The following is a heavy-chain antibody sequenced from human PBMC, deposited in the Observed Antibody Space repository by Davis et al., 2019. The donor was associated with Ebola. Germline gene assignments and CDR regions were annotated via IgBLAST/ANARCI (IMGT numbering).Heavy chain of an antibody. D-gene: IGHD3-16*01. Sequence: PGGSLRLSCAASGFTFSTYSMSWVRQAPGKGLEWVSFISSDSDYIYYADSAKGRFTISRDNAKNSLYLQMNSLRAEDTAVYYCARDRPLDFFFGDYYGMDVWGQGTTVTVSS. J-gene: IGHJ6*02. V-gene: IGHV3-21*01. CDR2: ISSDSDYI. CDR3: ARDRPLDFFFGDYYGMDV. CDR1: GFTFSTYS.